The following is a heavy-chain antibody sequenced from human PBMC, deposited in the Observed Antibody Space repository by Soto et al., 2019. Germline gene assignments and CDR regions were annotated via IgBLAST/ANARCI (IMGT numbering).Heavy chain of an antibody. Sequence: PGGSLRLSCAASGFTFSSYGMHWVRQAPGKGLEWVAVISYDGSNKYYADSVKGRFTISRDNSKNTLYLQVNSLRAEDTAVYYCAKSTRDYGMDVWGQGTTVTVSS. CDR1: GFTFSSYG. CDR2: ISYDGSNK. D-gene: IGHD2-2*01. J-gene: IGHJ6*02. CDR3: AKSTRDYGMDV. V-gene: IGHV3-30*18.